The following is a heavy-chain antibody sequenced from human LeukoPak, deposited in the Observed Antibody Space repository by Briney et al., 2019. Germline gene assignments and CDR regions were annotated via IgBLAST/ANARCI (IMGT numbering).Heavy chain of an antibody. CDR2: IIPILGIA. CDR1: GGTFSSYA. CDR3: ARDSGSYQSNHDAFDI. D-gene: IGHD1-26*01. V-gene: IGHV1-69*04. J-gene: IGHJ3*02. Sequence: SVKVSCKASGGTFSSYAISWVRQAPGQGLEWMGRIIPILGIANYAQKFQGRVTVTADKSTSTAYMELSSLRSEDTAVYYCARDSGSYQSNHDAFDIWGQGTMVTVSS.